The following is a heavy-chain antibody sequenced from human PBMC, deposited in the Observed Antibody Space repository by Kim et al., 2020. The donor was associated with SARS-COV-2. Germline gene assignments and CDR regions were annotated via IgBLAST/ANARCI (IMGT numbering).Heavy chain of an antibody. D-gene: IGHD3-22*01. J-gene: IGHJ4*02. CDR3: ARLLCYSVDSSGCGFNY. V-gene: IGHV1-3*01. Sequence: QGRVTITRDTAASSAYLELSSLRSEDTAVYYCARLLCYSVDSSGCGFNYWGQGTLVTVSS.